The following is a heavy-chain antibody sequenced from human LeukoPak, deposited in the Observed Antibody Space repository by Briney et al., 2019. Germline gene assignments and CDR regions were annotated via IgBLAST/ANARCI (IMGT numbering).Heavy chain of an antibody. Sequence: SQTLSLTCTVSGGSISSGDYYWSWIRQPPGKGLEWIGYIYYSGSTYYNPSLESRVTISVDTSKNQFSLKLSSVTAADTAVYYCARVRYCSSTSCYKEGYFDYWGQGTLVTVSS. CDR1: GGSISSGDYY. D-gene: IGHD2-2*02. J-gene: IGHJ4*02. V-gene: IGHV4-30-4*08. CDR3: ARVRYCSSTSCYKEGYFDY. CDR2: IYYSGST.